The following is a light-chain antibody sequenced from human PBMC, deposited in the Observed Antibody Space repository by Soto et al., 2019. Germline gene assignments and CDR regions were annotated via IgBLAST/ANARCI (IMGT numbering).Light chain of an antibody. CDR1: QSISSW. CDR3: QQYNSLWT. CDR2: DAS. Sequence: DIQMTQSPSTLSASLGDRVTITFRASQSISSWLAWFQQRPGKAPKLLIYDASNLESGVPSRFSGSGSGTEFTLTISSLQPDDFATYYCQQYNSLWTFGQGTKVDI. J-gene: IGKJ1*01. V-gene: IGKV1-5*01.